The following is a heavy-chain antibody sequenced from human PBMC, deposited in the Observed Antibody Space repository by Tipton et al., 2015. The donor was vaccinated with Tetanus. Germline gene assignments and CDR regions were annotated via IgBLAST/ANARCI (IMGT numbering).Heavy chain of an antibody. CDR2: ISHAGTTT. V-gene: IGHV3-11*01. D-gene: IGHD2/OR15-2a*01. CDR1: GFTFSAYY. J-gene: IGHJ6*02. CDR3: ARSESKIAPRIRWVLDI. Sequence: SLRLSCAASGFTFSAYYMSWIRLAPGKGLEWVSYISHAGTTTYYSASVMGRFTSSMDNAKNSLYLVINSLRAEDTPVYYYARSESKIAPRIRWVLDISDQGSTDTVSS.